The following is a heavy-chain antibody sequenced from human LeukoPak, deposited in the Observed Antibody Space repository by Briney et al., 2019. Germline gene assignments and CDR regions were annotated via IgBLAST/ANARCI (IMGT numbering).Heavy chain of an antibody. Sequence: GRSLRLSCAAAGFTFSSYGMHWVRQAPGKGLEWVAVIWYDGSNKYYADSVKGRFTISRDNSKNTLYLQMNSLRAEDTAVYYCAREAAPGYYDLLVSYFDYWGQGTLVTVSS. CDR3: AREAAPGYYDLLVSYFDY. V-gene: IGHV3-33*01. D-gene: IGHD3-3*01. CDR2: IWYDGSNK. J-gene: IGHJ4*02. CDR1: GFTFSSYG.